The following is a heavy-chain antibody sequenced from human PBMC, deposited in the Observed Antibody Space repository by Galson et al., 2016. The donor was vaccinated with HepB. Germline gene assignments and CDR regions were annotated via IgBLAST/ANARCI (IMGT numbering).Heavy chain of an antibody. CDR2: ISGSGGST. D-gene: IGHD2-2*03. CDR3: AKDLSMDSNNWFDS. CDR1: GFTFSSYA. J-gene: IGHJ5*01. Sequence: SLRLSCAASGFTFSSYAMSWVRQAPGKGLEWVSAISGSGGSTYYADPVKGRITISRDNSKNTLYLQMNSLRAEDTAVYYCAKDLSMDSNNWFDSWGQGTLVTVSS. V-gene: IGHV3-23*01.